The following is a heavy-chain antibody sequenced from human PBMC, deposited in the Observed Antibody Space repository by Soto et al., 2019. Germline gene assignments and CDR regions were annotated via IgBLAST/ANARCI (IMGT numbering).Heavy chain of an antibody. D-gene: IGHD6-13*01. J-gene: IGHJ6*03. CDR3: ARVVTLGYSIAAAGTTYYYMDV. CDR2: VNPNRGNT. V-gene: IGHV1-8*01. CDR1: GYTFTRYD. Sequence: GASAKVSCKASGYTFTRYDINWGRQSTGQKLERMGWVNPNRGNTGYAQKFQGRVTMTRNTSISTACMELSSLRSEDTAVYYCARVVTLGYSIAAAGTTYYYMDVWGKGSTGTVSS.